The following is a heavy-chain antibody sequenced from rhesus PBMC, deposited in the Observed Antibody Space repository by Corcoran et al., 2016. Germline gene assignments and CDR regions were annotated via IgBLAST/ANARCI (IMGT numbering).Heavy chain of an antibody. CDR1: DYSISSGYG. CDR2: ISYSWST. Sequence: QLQLQESGPGLVKPSETLSLTCAVSDYSISSGYGWSWIRQPPGKGLEWIGYISYSWSTSYTPSLKSRVTISRDTSKTQFSLKLRSVTAADTAVYYCARARGIAAEGDAFDFWGQGLRVTVSS. D-gene: IGHD6-25*01. J-gene: IGHJ3*01. V-gene: IGHV4-122*02. CDR3: ARARGIAAEGDAFDF.